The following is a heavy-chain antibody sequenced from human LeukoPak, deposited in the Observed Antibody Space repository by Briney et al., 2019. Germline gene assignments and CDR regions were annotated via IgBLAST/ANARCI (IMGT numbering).Heavy chain of an antibody. CDR2: IYHSGST. CDR1: GGSISSYS. CDR3: ARGRTTFDY. D-gene: IGHD1-7*01. Sequence: SETLSLTCTVSGGSISSYSWSWIRQPPGKGLEWIGYIYHSGSTYYNPSLKNRVTISVDRSKNQFSLKLSSVTAADTAVYYCARGRTTFDYWGQGTLVTVSS. V-gene: IGHV4-30-2*01. J-gene: IGHJ4*02.